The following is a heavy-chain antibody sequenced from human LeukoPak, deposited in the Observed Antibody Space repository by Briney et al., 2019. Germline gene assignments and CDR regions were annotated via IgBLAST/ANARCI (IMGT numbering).Heavy chain of an antibody. CDR3: ARDVLGRNYYYMDV. V-gene: IGHV3-7*01. J-gene: IGHJ6*03. CDR1: GFTFSSYW. Sequence: GGSLRLSCAASGFTFSSYWMSWVRQAPGKGLEWVANIKQDGSEKYYVDSVKGRFTISRDNAKNSLYLQMNSLRAEDTAVYYCARDVLGRNYYYMDVWGKGTTVTVSS. D-gene: IGHD7-27*01. CDR2: IKQDGSEK.